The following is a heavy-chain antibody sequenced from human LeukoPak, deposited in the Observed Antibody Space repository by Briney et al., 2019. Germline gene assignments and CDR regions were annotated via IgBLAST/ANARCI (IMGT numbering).Heavy chain of an antibody. V-gene: IGHV1-2*02. D-gene: IGHD6-19*01. J-gene: IGHJ4*02. CDR1: GYTFSGYY. Sequence: ASVKVSCKASGYTFSGYYMYWVRQAPGQGLEWMGWINPNSGGTNYAQKFQGRVTMTRDTSISTAYMELSRLRSDDTAVYYCARDQGSSGCFDYWGQGTLVTVSS. CDR2: INPNSGGT. CDR3: ARDQGSSGCFDY.